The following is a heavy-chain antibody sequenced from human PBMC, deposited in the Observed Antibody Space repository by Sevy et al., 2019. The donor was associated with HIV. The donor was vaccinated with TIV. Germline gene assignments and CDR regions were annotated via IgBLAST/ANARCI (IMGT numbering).Heavy chain of an antibody. V-gene: IGHV3-11*04. Sequence: GGSLRLSCAASGFTFSDYYMSWIRQAPGKGLEWVSYISSSGSTIYYADSVKGRFTISRDNAKNSLYLQMNSLRAEDTAVYYCARDLMVYATAYYGMDVWGQGTTVTVSS. CDR3: ARDLMVYATAYYGMDV. J-gene: IGHJ6*02. CDR2: ISSSGSTI. CDR1: GFTFSDYY. D-gene: IGHD2-8*01.